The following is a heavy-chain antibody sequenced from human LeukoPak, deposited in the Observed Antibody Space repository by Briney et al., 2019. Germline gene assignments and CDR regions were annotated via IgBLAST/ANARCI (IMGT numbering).Heavy chain of an antibody. J-gene: IGHJ4*02. Sequence: GGSLRLSCAASGFTVDEYAMHWVRQVPGKGLEWVSGISWNSGSVGYADSVKGRFTISRDNAKNSLYLQMNSLRAEDTAVYYCAKASIVVVPAARNYWGQRTLVTVSS. D-gene: IGHD2-2*01. CDR1: GFTVDEYA. CDR3: AKASIVVVPAARNY. CDR2: ISWNSGSV. V-gene: IGHV3-9*01.